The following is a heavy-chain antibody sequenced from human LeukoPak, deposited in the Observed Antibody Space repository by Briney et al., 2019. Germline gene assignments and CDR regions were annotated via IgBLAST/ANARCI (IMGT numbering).Heavy chain of an antibody. Sequence: SQTLSLTCAISGDSVSSNSASWNWIRQSPSRGLEWLGRTYYRSNWDTDYAASVRSRITVNPDTSKNHFSLHLSPVTPEDTAVYYCERGHQSATSRFFDVWAKGTRATVSS. CDR3: ERGHQSATSRFFDV. CDR1: GDSVSSNSAS. D-gene: IGHD1/OR15-1a*01. CDR2: TYYRSNWDT. J-gene: IGHJ3*01. V-gene: IGHV6-1*01.